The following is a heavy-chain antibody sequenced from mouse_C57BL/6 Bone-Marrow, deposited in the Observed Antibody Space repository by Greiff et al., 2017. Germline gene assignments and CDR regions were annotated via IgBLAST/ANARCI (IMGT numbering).Heavy chain of an antibody. CDR1: GFTFSSYG. V-gene: IGHV5-6*01. CDR3: ARLGYDGSSYFDY. Sequence: EVKLVESGGDLVKPGGSLKLSCAASGFTFSSYGMSWVRQTPDKRLEWVATISSGGSYTYYPDSVKGRFTISRDNAKNTLYLQLSSLKSEDTAMYYCARLGYDGSSYFDYWGQGTTLTVSS. D-gene: IGHD1-1*01. CDR2: ISSGGSYT. J-gene: IGHJ2*01.